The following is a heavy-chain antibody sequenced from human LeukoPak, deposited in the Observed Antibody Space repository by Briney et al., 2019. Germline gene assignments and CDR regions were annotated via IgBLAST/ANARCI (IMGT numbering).Heavy chain of an antibody. Sequence: GGSLRLSCAASGFTFSTYGMHWVRQAPGKGLEWVAFVRYDGSDKYYVDSVKGRFTISRDNSRNTLYLQMNSLRAEDTAVYYCAKGAGYGDLGYFYHMDVWGKGTTVTVSS. CDR3: AKGAGYGDLGYFYHMDV. V-gene: IGHV3-30*02. J-gene: IGHJ6*03. D-gene: IGHD4-17*01. CDR2: VRYDGSDK. CDR1: GFTFSTYG.